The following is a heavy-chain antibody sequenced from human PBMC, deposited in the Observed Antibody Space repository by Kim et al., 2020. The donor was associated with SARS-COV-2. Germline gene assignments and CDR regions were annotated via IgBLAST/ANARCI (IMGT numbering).Heavy chain of an antibody. CDR2: IKQDESEK. V-gene: IGHV3-7*03. Sequence: GGSLRLSCAASGFMFRNYWMSWVRQAPGKGLEWVADIKQDESEKYYVDSVKGRFTISRDNAKNSLYLEMNGLRAEDSAVYFCARDGDTFTNFWSHYRNYYGTDVWGQGTTVTVSS. CDR1: GFMFRNYW. J-gene: IGHJ6*02. CDR3: ARDGDTFTNFWSHYRNYYGTDV. D-gene: IGHD3-3*01.